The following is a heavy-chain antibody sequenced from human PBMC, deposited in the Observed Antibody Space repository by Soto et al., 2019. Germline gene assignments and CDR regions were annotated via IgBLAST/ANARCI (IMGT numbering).Heavy chain of an antibody. Sequence: PGGSLRLSCEGSGFSFRSYEMNWVRQAPGKGLEWISYINSGNLIYYADSVKGRFTISRDNAKNSLYLQMNSLRAEDTAVYYCARDRGGFCSGGSCSYYGMDVWGQGTTVTVSS. D-gene: IGHD2-15*01. CDR2: INSGNLI. CDR3: ARDRGGFCSGGSCSYYGMDV. CDR1: GFSFRSYE. V-gene: IGHV3-48*03. J-gene: IGHJ6*02.